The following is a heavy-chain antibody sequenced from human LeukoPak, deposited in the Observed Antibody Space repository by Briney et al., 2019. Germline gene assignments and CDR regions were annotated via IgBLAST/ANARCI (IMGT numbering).Heavy chain of an antibody. CDR2: IYTSGST. D-gene: IGHD6-13*01. CDR3: ARHVSAAGTDWFDP. CDR1: GGSISSGSYY. Sequence: SETLSLTCTVSGGSISSGSYYWSWIRQPAGKGLEWIGRIYTSGSTNYNPSLKSRVTISVDTSKNQFSLKLSSVTAADTAVYYCARHVSAAGTDWFDPWGQGTLVTVSS. V-gene: IGHV4-61*02. J-gene: IGHJ5*02.